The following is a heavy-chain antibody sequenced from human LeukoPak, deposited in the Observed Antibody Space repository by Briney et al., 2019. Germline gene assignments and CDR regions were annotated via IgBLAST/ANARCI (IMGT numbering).Heavy chain of an antibody. CDR2: IYPGDSDT. CDR3: ARRNAGGYFDY. D-gene: IGHD1-26*01. V-gene: IGHV5-51*01. CDR1: GYSFTTYW. J-gene: IGHJ4*02. Sequence: GKPLKISSKGSGYSFTTYWISWGRPMPGKGLEWMGIIYPGDSDTSYSPSIQGQVTISADKSFSTAYLQWSGLKASDTAMYYCARRNAGGYFDYWGQGTLVTVSS.